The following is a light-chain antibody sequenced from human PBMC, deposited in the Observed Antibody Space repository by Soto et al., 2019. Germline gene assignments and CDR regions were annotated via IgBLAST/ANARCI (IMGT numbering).Light chain of an antibody. CDR1: QSITNNY. CDR3: QQYRTPPIT. CDR2: GAS. V-gene: IGKV3-20*01. J-gene: IGKJ5*01. Sequence: ETVLTQSPGTLSLSPGERATLSCRASQSITNNYLAWYQQKPGQAPRLLIYGASSRVTGIPDRFSGSGSGTDFTLTISRLGPEDFAVYYCQQYRTPPITFGQGTRLEIK.